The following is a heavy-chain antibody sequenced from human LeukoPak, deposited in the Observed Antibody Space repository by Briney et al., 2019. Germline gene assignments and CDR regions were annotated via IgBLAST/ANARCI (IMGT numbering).Heavy chain of an antibody. CDR3: ARGSRDYGSGSYTQ. Sequence: SETLSLTCTVSGGSINSYYWSWIRQPAGKGLEWIGRIYTSGSTNYNPSLKSRVTMSVDTSKNQFSLKLSSVTAADTAVYYCARGSRDYGSGSYTQWGQGTLVTVSS. CDR2: IYTSGST. D-gene: IGHD3-10*01. V-gene: IGHV4-4*07. CDR1: GGSINSYY. J-gene: IGHJ4*02.